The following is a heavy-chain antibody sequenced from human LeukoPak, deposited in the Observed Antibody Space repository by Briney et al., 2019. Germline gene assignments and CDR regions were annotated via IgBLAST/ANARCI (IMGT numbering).Heavy chain of an antibody. CDR3: AKMKGHPLPKYYMDV. V-gene: IGHV3-23*01. CDR2: ISGSGDNT. Sequence: GGSLRLSCAASGFIFSNYGMSWVRQAPGKGLEWVSGISGSGDNTLYADSVKGRFTISRDNSKNTLYLEMNSLRAEDTAIYYCAKMKGHPLPKYYMDVWGQGTTVTVSS. CDR1: GFIFSNYG. D-gene: IGHD1-26*01. J-gene: IGHJ6*01.